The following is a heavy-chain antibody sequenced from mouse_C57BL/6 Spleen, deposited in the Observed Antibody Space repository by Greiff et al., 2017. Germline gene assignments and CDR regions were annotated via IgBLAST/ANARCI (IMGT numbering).Heavy chain of an antibody. D-gene: IGHD1-1*01. CDR1: GYTFTSYW. CDR3: ARGTTVVARGFAY. V-gene: IGHV1-53*01. CDR2: INPSNGGT. Sequence: QVQLKQPGTELVKPGASVKLSCKASGYTFTSYWMHWVKQRPGQGLEWIGNINPSNGGTNYNEKFKSKATLTVAKSSSTAYMQLSSLTSEDSAVYYCARGTTVVARGFAYWGQGTLVTVSA. J-gene: IGHJ3*01.